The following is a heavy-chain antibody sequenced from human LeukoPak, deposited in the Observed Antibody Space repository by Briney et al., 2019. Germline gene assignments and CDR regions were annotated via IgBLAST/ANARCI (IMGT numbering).Heavy chain of an antibody. CDR1: GYTFTDYY. CDR2: IDPNSGGP. CDR3: ARDGVAGSSDAFDL. J-gene: IGHJ3*01. Sequence: ASVMDTSKASGYTFTDYYIHWVRHAPGQGLEWMTYIDPNSGGPPYAQKFQGRVTITTDTSISTAYMELNWLTSDDTAVYYCARDGVAGSSDAFDLWGQGTMVTVSS. D-gene: IGHD6-19*01. V-gene: IGHV1-2*02.